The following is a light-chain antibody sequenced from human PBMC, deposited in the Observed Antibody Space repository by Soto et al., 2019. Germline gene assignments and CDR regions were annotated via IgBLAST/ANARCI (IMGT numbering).Light chain of an antibody. CDR2: GAS. CDR1: QNVSIY. CDR3: QHYSSNPGT. V-gene: IGKV3-15*01. Sequence: EIGMTQSPATVSVSTGDRVTLSCRASQNVSIYLAWYQQKPGKAPRLLIYGASTRATGIPARFSGSGSGTEFTLTISCLQSEDFATYYCQHYSSNPGTFGPGTKVDI. J-gene: IGKJ1*01.